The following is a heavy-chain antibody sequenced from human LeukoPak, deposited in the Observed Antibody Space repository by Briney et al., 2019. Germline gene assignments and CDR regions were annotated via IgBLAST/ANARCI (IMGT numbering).Heavy chain of an antibody. J-gene: IGHJ1*01. D-gene: IGHD3-22*01. CDR3: AKEAYYYDSSGYSVAAEYFQH. Sequence: ASVKVSCKASGYTFTGYYMHWVRQAPGQGLEGMGWINPNSGGTNYAQKFQGRVTMTRDTSISTAYMELSRLRSDDTAVYYCAKEAYYYDSSGYSVAAEYFQHWGQGTLVTVSS. CDR1: GYTFTGYY. V-gene: IGHV1-2*02. CDR2: INPNSGGT.